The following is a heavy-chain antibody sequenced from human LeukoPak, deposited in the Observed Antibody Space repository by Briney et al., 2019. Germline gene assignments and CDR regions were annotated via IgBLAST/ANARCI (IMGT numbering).Heavy chain of an antibody. CDR2: ISAYNGNT. J-gene: IGHJ6*02. CDR3: ARRGIPVYYYGMDV. Sequence: ASVKVSCKASGFTFTSYGISWVRQAPGQGLEWMGWISAYNGNTNYAQKLQGRVTMTTDTSTSTAYMELRSLRSDDTAVYYCARRGIPVYYYGMDVWGQGTTVTVSS. D-gene: IGHD3-16*01. CDR1: GFTFTSYG. V-gene: IGHV1-18*01.